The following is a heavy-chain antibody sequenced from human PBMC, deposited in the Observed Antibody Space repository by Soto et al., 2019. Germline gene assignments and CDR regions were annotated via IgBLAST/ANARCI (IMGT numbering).Heavy chain of an antibody. CDR3: GRGEDYSYYHYGYFDF. Sequence: SETLSLTCAVSGASISSGGHSWSWIRQPPGKGLEWIGYIYHSGSTYYNPSLKSRVTISVDRPKNQFSLKLSSVTAADTAVYYCGRGEDYSYYHYGYFDFWGRGNLVPVSS. CDR1: GASISSGGHS. D-gene: IGHD4-4*01. J-gene: IGHJ2*01. CDR2: IYHSGST. V-gene: IGHV4-30-2*01.